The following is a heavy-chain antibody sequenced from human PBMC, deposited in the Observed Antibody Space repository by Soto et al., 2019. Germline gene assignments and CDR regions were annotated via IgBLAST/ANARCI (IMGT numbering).Heavy chain of an antibody. J-gene: IGHJ6*02. Sequence: PSETLSLTCTVSGGSISSYYWIWSRQPPFRGLEWIGYIYYSGSTNYNPSLKSRVTISVDTSKNQFSLKLSSVTAADTAVYYCARGLGGGDDYYYYGMDVWGQGTTVTVSS. D-gene: IGHD2-21*02. CDR3: ARGLGGGDDYYYYGMDV. CDR1: GGSISSYY. V-gene: IGHV4-59*01. CDR2: IYYSGST.